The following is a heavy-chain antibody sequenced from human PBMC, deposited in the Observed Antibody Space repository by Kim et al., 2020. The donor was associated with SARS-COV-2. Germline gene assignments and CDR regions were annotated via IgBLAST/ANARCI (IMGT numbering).Heavy chain of an antibody. CDR2: IYHSGST. D-gene: IGHD2-15*01. V-gene: IGHV4-4*02. CDR3: AREGNCSGGSCYRYYYGMDV. Sequence: SETLSLTCAVSGGSISSSNWWSWVRQPPGKGLEWIGEIYHSGSTNYNPSLKSRVTISVDKSKNQFSLKLSSVTAADTAVYYCAREGNCSGGSCYRYYYGMDVWGQGTTVTVSS. J-gene: IGHJ6*02. CDR1: GGSISSSNW.